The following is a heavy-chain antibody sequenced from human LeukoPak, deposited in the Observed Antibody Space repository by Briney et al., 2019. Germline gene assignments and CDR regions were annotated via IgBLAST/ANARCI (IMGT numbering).Heavy chain of an antibody. Sequence: ASVKVSCKASGYTFTSYDINWVRQAPGQGLEWMGWMNPNSGNTGYAQKFQGRVTMTRNTSISTAYMELSSLRSEDTAVYYCARVSDISVAGNFDYWGQGTLVTVSS. V-gene: IGHV1-8*01. CDR1: GYTFTSYD. D-gene: IGHD6-19*01. CDR2: MNPNSGNT. CDR3: ARVSDISVAGNFDY. J-gene: IGHJ4*02.